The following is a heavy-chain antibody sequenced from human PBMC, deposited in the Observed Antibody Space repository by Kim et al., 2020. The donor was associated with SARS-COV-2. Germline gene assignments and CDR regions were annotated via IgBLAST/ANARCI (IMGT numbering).Heavy chain of an antibody. CDR3: AKDRSFYGSSDYEDYGMDV. Sequence: GRFTISRDNAKNTLYLQMNSLEAEDTAVYYCAKDRSFYGSSDYEDYGMDVWGQRTTVTVSS. D-gene: IGHD3-22*01. V-gene: IGHV3-30*02. J-gene: IGHJ6*02.